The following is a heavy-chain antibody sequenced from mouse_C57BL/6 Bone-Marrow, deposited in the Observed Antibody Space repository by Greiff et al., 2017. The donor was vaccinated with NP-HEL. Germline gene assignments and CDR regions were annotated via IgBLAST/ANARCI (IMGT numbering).Heavy chain of an antibody. CDR3: ARHEENYYGSSSYAMDD. Sequence: VQLQESGAELVKPGASVKLSCKASGYTFTEYSIHWVKQRSGQGLEWIGWFYPGSGSIKYNEKFKDKATLTADKSSSTVYMELSRLTSEDSAVYFCARHEENYYGSSSYAMDDWGQGTSVTVSS. D-gene: IGHD1-1*01. V-gene: IGHV1-62-2*01. J-gene: IGHJ4*01. CDR2: FYPGSGSI. CDR1: GYTFTEYS.